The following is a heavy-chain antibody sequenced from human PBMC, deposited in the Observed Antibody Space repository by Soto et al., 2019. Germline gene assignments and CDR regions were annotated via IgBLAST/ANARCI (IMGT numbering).Heavy chain of an antibody. CDR2: IYWDDDQ. CDR1: GFSFSVNGVA. V-gene: IGHV2-5*02. CDR3: AHKRDVSRGFKY. D-gene: IGHD3-10*01. Sequence: QITLKESGPTLVKPTQTLTLTCTFSGFSFSVNGVAVGWIRQPPGQALEWLALIYWDDDQRYNPSLKDRLTIPKDTSRNQLVLTMTNMDPVDTATYYCAHKRDVSRGFKYWGQGTLVTVSS. J-gene: IGHJ4*02.